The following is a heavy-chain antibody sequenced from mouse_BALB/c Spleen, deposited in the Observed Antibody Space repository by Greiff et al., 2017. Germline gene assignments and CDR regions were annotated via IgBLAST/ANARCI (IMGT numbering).Heavy chain of an antibody. J-gene: IGHJ3*01. CDR3: ARGYYGYDYWFAY. V-gene: IGHV1-55*01. CDR2: IYPGSGST. CDR1: GYNFTSYW. D-gene: IGHD2-2*01. Sequence: QVQLKQPGAELVKPGTSVKLSCKASGYNFTSYWINWVKLRPGQGLEWIGDIYPGSGSTNYNEKFKSKATLTVDTSSSTAYMQLSSLASEDSALYYCARGYYGYDYWFAYWGQGTLVTVSA.